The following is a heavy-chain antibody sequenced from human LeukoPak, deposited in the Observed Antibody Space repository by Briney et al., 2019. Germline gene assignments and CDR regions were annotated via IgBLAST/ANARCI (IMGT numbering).Heavy chain of an antibody. J-gene: IGHJ4*02. V-gene: IGHV3-21*01. CDR2: ISSSSSYI. CDR3: ARPVAGTSFDFDY. D-gene: IGHD6-19*01. Sequence: PGGSLRLSCAASGFTFSSYSMNWVRQAPGKGLEWVSSISSSSSYIYYADSVKGRFTISRDNAKNSLYLQMNSLRAEDTAVYYCARPVAGTSFDFDYWGQGTLVTVSS. CDR1: GFTFSSYS.